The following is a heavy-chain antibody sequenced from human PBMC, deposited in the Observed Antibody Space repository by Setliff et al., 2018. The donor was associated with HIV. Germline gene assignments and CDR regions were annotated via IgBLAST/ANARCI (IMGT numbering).Heavy chain of an antibody. CDR2: IYYSGST. V-gene: IGHV4-59*01. CDR1: GGSISSYY. Sequence: SETLSLTCTVSGGSISSYYWSWIRQPPGKGLEWIGYIYYSGSTNYNPSLKGRVTISVDTSKNQFSLKLSSVTAADTAVYYCARVVPAKNYYDSSPYFDYWGQGTLVTVS. D-gene: IGHD3-22*01. J-gene: IGHJ4*02. CDR3: ARVVPAKNYYDSSPYFDY.